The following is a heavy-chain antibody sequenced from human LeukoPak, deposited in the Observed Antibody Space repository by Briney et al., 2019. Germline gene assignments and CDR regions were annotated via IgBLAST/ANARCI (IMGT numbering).Heavy chain of an antibody. CDR2: IIPIFGTA. CDR1: GGTFISYA. D-gene: IGHD3-3*01. J-gene: IGHJ5*02. CDR3: ARDRSTTMYYDFWSGYYTSWFDP. Sequence: SVKVSCKASGGTFISYAISWVRQAPGQGLEWMGGIIPIFGTANYAQKFQGRVTITADESTSTAYMELSSLRSEDTAVYYCARDRSTTMYYDFWSGYYTSWFDPWGQGTLVTVSS. V-gene: IGHV1-69*13.